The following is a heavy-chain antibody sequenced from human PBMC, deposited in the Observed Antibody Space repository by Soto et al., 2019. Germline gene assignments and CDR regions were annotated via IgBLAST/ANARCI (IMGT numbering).Heavy chain of an antibody. Sequence: QVQLQESGPGLVKPSENLSLTCTVSGGSISNYYWSWIRQPPGKGLEWIGYIHYSGSTKYNPSLKSRVTISAATSKNQFSLKLSSVTAADAAVYYCARGHYDFWSGYFATIDYWGQGTLVTVSS. V-gene: IGHV4-59*08. J-gene: IGHJ4*02. CDR2: IHYSGST. D-gene: IGHD3-3*01. CDR1: GGSISNYY. CDR3: ARGHYDFWSGYFATIDY.